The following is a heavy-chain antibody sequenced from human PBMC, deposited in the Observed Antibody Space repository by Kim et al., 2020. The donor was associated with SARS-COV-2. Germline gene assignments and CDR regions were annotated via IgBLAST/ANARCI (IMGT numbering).Heavy chain of an antibody. J-gene: IGHJ5*02. Sequence: GGSLRLSCAASGFTFADYAMDWVRQAPGKGLEWVSGISWNSGSIAYADSVKGRFTISRDNAKNSLYLQMNSLRAEDTALYYCAKDSGDYGGHSGWFDPWG. CDR3: AKDSGDYGGHSGWFDP. CDR2: ISWNSGSI. D-gene: IGHD4-17*01. V-gene: IGHV3-9*01. CDR1: GFTFADYA.